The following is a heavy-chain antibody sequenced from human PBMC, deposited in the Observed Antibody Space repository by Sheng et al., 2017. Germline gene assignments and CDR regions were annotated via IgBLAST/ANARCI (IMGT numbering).Heavy chain of an antibody. CDR1: GFTFSRYG. D-gene: IGHD1-26*01. CDR2: ISYDGSNK. J-gene: IGHJ4*02. CDR3: AKSGWELLDLGVN. Sequence: QVQLVESGGGVVQPGRSLRLSCAASGFTFSRYGMHWVRQAPGKGLEWVAVISYDGSNKHYADSVKGRFIISRDNSKNTLNLQMNRLRTDDTAVYYCAKSGWELLDLGVNWGQGSLVTV. V-gene: IGHV3-30*18.